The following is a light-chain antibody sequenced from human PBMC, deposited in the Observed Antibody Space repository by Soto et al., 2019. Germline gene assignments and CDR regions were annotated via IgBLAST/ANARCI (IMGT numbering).Light chain of an antibody. V-gene: IGKV3-20*01. CDR2: GAF. Sequence: EIVLTQSPGTLSLSPGERATLFCRASQSVSSSYVAWHQQKRGQAPRLLIYGAFSRAAGIPDRFSGSGSGTDFTLTISRLEPEDFATYYCQQTYTTPHAFGLGTKLEMK. CDR3: QQTYTTPHA. J-gene: IGKJ2*01. CDR1: QSVSSSY.